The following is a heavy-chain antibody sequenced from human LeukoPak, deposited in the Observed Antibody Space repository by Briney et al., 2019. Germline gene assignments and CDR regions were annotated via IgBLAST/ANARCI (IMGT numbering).Heavy chain of an antibody. D-gene: IGHD6-13*01. CDR3: ASPGYSSSWYVFDY. J-gene: IGHJ4*02. Sequence: GGSLRLSCAASGFTFNNYAMSWVRQAPGKGLEWVSLISGSGGSTYYADSVKGRFTISRDNSKNTLYLQMNSLRAEDTAVYYCASPGYSSSWYVFDYWGQGTLVTVSS. V-gene: IGHV3-23*01. CDR1: GFTFNNYA. CDR2: ISGSGGST.